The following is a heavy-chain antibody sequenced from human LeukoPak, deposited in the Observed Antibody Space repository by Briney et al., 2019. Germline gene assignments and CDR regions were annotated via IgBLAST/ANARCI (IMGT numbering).Heavy chain of an antibody. CDR1: GGTFSSYA. CDR2: IIPIFGTA. CDR3: ATFSPYYYDSSGYNFRGGRGTKEIDY. J-gene: IGHJ4*02. Sequence: ASVKVSCKASGGTFSSYAISWVRQAPGQGLEWMGGIIPIFGTANYAQKFQGRVTITADESTSTAYMELSSLRSEDTAVYYCATFSPYYYDSSGYNFRGGRGTKEIDYWGQGTLVTVSS. D-gene: IGHD3-22*01. V-gene: IGHV1-69*13.